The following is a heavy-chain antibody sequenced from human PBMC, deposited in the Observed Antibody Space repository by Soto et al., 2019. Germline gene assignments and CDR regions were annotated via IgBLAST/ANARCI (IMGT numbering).Heavy chain of an antibody. CDR3: AKGGSGNDWMLFFAS. J-gene: IGHJ4*02. D-gene: IGHD5-12*01. V-gene: IGHV3-23*01. CDR2: IKGGGGST. Sequence: PGVSLRLSWAASGFTLLNYGMSWVRQAPGKGLEWVSSIKGGGGSTFYADSVKGRFTISRDTSKNTLFLQVKSLRVEDTAVYFCAKGGSGNDWMLFFASWGKGTLATVSS. CDR1: GFTLLNYG.